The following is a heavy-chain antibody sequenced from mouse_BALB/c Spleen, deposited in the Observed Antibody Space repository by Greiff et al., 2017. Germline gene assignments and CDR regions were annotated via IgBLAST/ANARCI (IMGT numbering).Heavy chain of an antibody. J-gene: IGHJ3*01. V-gene: IGHV2-2*02. Sequence: QVQLQQSGPGLVQPSQSLSITCTVSGFSLTSYGVHWVRQSPGKGLEWLGVIWSCGSTDYNAAFISRLSISKDNSKSQVFFKMNRLQANDKAIYYCASSLPWFADWGQGTLVTVSA. D-gene: IGHD2-1*01. CDR3: ASSLPWFAD. CDR2: IWSCGST. CDR1: GFSLTSYG.